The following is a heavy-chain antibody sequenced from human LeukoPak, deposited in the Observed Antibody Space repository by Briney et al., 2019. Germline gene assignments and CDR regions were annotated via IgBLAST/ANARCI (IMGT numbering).Heavy chain of an antibody. CDR2: IYSGGST. J-gene: IGHJ4*02. Sequence: GGSLRLSCAASGFTVSGNYMSWVRQAPGKGLEWVSVIYSGGSTYYADSVKGRFTISRDNSKNTLYLQMNSLRAEDTAVYYCARTYYYDSSGYYGLDYWGQGTLVTVSS. CDR1: GFTVSGNY. V-gene: IGHV3-53*01. CDR3: ARTYYYDSSGYYGLDY. D-gene: IGHD3-22*01.